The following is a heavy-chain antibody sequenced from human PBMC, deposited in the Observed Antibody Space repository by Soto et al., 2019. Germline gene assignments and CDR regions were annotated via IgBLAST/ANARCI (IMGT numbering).Heavy chain of an antibody. CDR1: GFTFSSYA. D-gene: IGHD6-6*01. CDR2: ISSSGGST. CDR3: TNRKLPTRPWGPAFDV. V-gene: IGHV3-23*01. J-gene: IGHJ3*01. Sequence: PGGSLRLSCAASGFTFSSYAMSWVHQAPGKGLEWVSAISSSGGSTYYPDSVKGRFTISRDNSKNTLFLQMNSLRAEDTAVYYCTNRKLPTRPWGPAFDVWGQGTMVTVSS.